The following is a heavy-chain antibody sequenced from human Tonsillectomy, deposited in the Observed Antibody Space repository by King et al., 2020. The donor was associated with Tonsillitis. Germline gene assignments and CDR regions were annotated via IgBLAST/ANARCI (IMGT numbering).Heavy chain of an antibody. CDR3: ATLGYCSSSSCYVYYYYGMDV. CDR1: GYTFTSYD. Sequence: VQLVESGAEVKKPGASVKVSCKASGYTFTSYDINWVRQATGQGLEWMGWMNPNSGNTGYAQKFQGRVTMTRNTSISTAYMELSSLRSEDTAVYYCATLGYCSSSSCYVYYYYGMDVWGQGTTVTDSS. CDR2: MNPNSGNT. V-gene: IGHV1-8*01. J-gene: IGHJ6*02. D-gene: IGHD2-2*01.